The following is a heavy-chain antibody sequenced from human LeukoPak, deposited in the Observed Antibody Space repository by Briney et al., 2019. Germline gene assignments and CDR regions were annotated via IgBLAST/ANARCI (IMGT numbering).Heavy chain of an antibody. D-gene: IGHD6-19*01. Sequence: GGSLTLSCAASGFTFTNAWMTWVRQAPGKGLEWVGCIKNQDDGGRTDYPAPVKGRFTISRDDSKDILYLQMNSLKTDDTGVYYCTREGRDSSGWYGAFDIWGQGTMVTVSS. V-gene: IGHV3-15*01. J-gene: IGHJ3*02. CDR3: TREGRDSSGWYGAFDI. CDR1: GFTFTNAW. CDR2: IKNQDDGGRT.